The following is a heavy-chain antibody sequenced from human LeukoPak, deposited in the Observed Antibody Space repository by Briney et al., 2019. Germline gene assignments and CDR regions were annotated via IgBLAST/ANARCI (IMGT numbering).Heavy chain of an antibody. CDR2: INPSGGST. J-gene: IGHJ4*02. V-gene: IGHV1-46*01. CDR3: ARGAPTTRIGAGRFDY. Sequence: GASVKLSCKAFGYSLTNYYVHWVRQALGQGLEWMGEINPSGGSTSYAQKFQGRITVTRDTYTNTVYMDLSSLRSEDTATYYCARGAPTTRIGAGRFDYWGQGSLLTVAS. D-gene: IGHD5-12*01. CDR1: GYSLTNYY.